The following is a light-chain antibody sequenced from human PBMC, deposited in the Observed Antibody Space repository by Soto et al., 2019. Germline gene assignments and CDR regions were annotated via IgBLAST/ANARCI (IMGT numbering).Light chain of an antibody. Sequence: QSVLTQPPSRSGTPGQRVTVSCSGSSSNIGSNTINWYLQLPGTAPKLLIYGNNLRPSGVPDRFSGAKSGTSASLAISGLQSQDEADYYCAAWDDSLNGVVLGGGTKLTVL. CDR1: SSNIGSNT. V-gene: IGLV1-44*01. J-gene: IGLJ2*01. CDR2: GNN. CDR3: AAWDDSLNGVV.